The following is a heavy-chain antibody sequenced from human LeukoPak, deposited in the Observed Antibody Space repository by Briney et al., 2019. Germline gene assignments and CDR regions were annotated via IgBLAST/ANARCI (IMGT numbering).Heavy chain of an antibody. Sequence: GGSLRLSCAVSGFTFSSYAMNWVRQAPGKGLEWVTGISGSGGSTCYADSVKGRFTISRDKSKNTLYLQINSLRAEDTAVYYCARGKSSVWPVGLCMDVWGQGTTVSVSS. CDR2: ISGSGGST. D-gene: IGHD6-19*01. CDR3: ARGKSSVWPVGLCMDV. V-gene: IGHV3-23*01. CDR1: GFTFSSYA. J-gene: IGHJ6*02.